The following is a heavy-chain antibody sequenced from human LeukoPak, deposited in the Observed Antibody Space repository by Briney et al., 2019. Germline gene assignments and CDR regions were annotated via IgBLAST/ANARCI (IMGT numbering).Heavy chain of an antibody. J-gene: IGHJ4*02. CDR1: GFTFSGYG. CDR3: ARDRVSMIRGVTALDY. Sequence: PGWSLRLSCAASGFTFSGYGMNWVRQAPGKGLEWVSSISRSGNYIYYAESVKGRFTISRDNAKNSLSLQRNSLGAEDTAVYYCARDRVSMIRGVTALDYSGQGTLVTVSS. V-gene: IGHV3-21*01. CDR2: ISRSGNYI. D-gene: IGHD3-10*01.